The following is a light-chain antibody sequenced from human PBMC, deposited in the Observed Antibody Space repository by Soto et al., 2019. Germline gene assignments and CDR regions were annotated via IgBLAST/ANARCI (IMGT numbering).Light chain of an antibody. V-gene: IGLV1-44*01. CDR3: AAWDDSQNGRV. CDR1: SSNIGNHT. Sequence: QSVLAQPPSASGTPGQRLSISCSGSSSNIGNHTVNWYQQLPGMAPQLLIYTNDQRPSGVPDRFSGSKSGTSASLAISGLQSEDEADYHCAAWDDSQNGRVFGTGTKLTVL. J-gene: IGLJ1*01. CDR2: TND.